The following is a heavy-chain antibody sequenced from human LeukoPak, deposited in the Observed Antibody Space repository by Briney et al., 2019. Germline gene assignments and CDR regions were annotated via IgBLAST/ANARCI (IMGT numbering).Heavy chain of an antibody. Sequence: GGSLRLSCAASGVNFSTYSMNWVRQAPGKGLEWVSYISVRGGDIYYADSVKGRFTVSRDNAKNSLYLQMHTLRDEDTAVYYCARDKGRGYSYGWDYWGQGTLVTVSS. CDR2: ISVRGGDI. J-gene: IGHJ4*02. CDR1: GVNFSTYS. D-gene: IGHD5-18*01. V-gene: IGHV3-48*02. CDR3: ARDKGRGYSYGWDY.